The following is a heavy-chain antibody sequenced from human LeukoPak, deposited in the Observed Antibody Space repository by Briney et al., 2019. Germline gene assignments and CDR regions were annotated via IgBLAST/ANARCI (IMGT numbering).Heavy chain of an antibody. CDR3: ARDDSHGYHFFDS. D-gene: IGHD3-22*01. J-gene: IGHJ4*02. Sequence: GGSLRLSCAASGFTFSSYSMNWIRQAPGKGLEWVSSISGSGEFIYYGDSVKGRVTISRYNGKNSLYLQMNSVRPEDMAVYYCARDDSHGYHFFDSWGRGTLVTVSS. V-gene: IGHV3-21*01. CDR2: ISGSGEFI. CDR1: GFTFSSYS.